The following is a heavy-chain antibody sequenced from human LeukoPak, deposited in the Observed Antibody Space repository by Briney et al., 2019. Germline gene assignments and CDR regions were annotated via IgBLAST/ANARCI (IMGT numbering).Heavy chain of an antibody. D-gene: IGHD3-22*01. V-gene: IGHV3-48*04. Sequence: PGGSLRLSCAASGFTFSNYNMNWVRQAPGKGLEWISYITLSSSTIYYADSVKGRFTISRDNAKNSLYLQMNSLRAEDTAVYYCARYYYDSSWGQGTLVTVSS. CDR2: ITLSSSTI. J-gene: IGHJ4*02. CDR3: ARYYYDSS. CDR1: GFTFSNYN.